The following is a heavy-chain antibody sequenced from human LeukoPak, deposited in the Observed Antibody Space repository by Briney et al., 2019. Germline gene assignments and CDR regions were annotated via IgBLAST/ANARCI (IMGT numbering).Heavy chain of an antibody. V-gene: IGHV4-34*01. Sequence: SETLSLTCAVYGDSFSGYYWSWLRQPPGKGLEWLGEINHSGSTDYNPSLKSRVAISLDTSKNQFSLKLSSVTAADTAVYYCARDRHWTNDWVFDYWGQGTLVTVSS. CDR3: ARDRHWTNDWVFDY. D-gene: IGHD1/OR15-1a*01. CDR2: INHSGST. J-gene: IGHJ4*02. CDR1: GDSFSGYY.